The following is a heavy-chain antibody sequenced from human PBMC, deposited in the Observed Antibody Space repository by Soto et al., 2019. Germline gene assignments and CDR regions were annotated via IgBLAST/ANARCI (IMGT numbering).Heavy chain of an antibody. J-gene: IGHJ4*02. CDR2: TISIVGGV. D-gene: IGHD3-16*01. CDR1: GGTFTRYA. V-gene: IGHV1-69*01. CDR3: TGTPDSSYALKQLGINTIGRY. Sequence: QVQLVQSGAEVKKPGSSVKVSCKASGGTFTRYAFSWVRQAPGQGLEWMGGTISIVGGVHYAQKFQGRVTITADESTSTTYMELSSLTSDDTAVYVCTGTPDSSYALKQLGINTIGRYWGQRSLVTVSS.